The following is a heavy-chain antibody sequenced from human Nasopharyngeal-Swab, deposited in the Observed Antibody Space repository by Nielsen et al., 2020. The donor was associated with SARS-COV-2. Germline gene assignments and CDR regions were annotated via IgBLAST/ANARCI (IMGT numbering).Heavy chain of an antibody. J-gene: IGHJ3*02. CDR3: ARDEGVYSSSSRGAFDI. CDR2: IYPGDSDT. D-gene: IGHD6-6*01. V-gene: IGHV5-51*01. Sequence: GESLKISCKGSGYSFTSYWIGWVRQMPGKGLEWMGIIYPGDSDTRYSPSFQGQVTISADKSISTAYLQWSSRKASDTAMYYCARDEGVYSSSSRGAFDIWGQGTMVTVSS. CDR1: GYSFTSYW.